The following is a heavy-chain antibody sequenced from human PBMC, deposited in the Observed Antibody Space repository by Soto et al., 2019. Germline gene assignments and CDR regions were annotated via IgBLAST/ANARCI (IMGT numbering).Heavy chain of an antibody. J-gene: IGHJ6*02. D-gene: IGHD6-19*01. V-gene: IGHV1-2*04. CDR2: INPNSGGT. CDR3: ARGGSSGAYYYYYYRMDS. CDR1: GYTFTGYY. Sequence: ASVKVSCKASGYTFTGYYMHWLRQSPGQGLEWMGWINPNSGGTNYAQKFQGWVTMTRDTSTSTAYMELSRLRSDDTAVYYCARGGSSGAYYYYYYRMDSWGQGNTVTVSS.